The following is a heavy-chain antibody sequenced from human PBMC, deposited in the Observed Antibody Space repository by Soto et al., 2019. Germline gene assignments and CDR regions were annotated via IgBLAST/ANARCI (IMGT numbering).Heavy chain of an antibody. J-gene: IGHJ4*02. CDR2: IYHSGST. CDR3: ARWGSIVVVPAAAKGFDY. CDR1: AGSISSGGYS. V-gene: IGHV4-30-2*01. D-gene: IGHD2-2*01. Sequence: QLQLQESGSGLVKPSQTLSLTCAVSAGSISSGGYSWSWIRQPPGKGLEWIGYIYHSGSTYYNPSLKSRVTISVDRSKNQFSLKLSSVTAADTAVYYCARWGSIVVVPAAAKGFDYWGQGTLVTVSS.